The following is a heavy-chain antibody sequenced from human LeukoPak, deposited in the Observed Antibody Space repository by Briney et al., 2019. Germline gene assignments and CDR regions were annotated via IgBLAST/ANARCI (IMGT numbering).Heavy chain of an antibody. D-gene: IGHD3-10*01. CDR2: ISSSSSTI. CDR1: GFTISSYS. Sequence: PGGSLRLSCAASGFTISSYSMNWVRQAPGKGLEWVSYISSSSSTIYYADSVKGRFTISRDNAKNSLYLQMNSLRAEDTAVYYCARARHPIWFGELLYWGQGTLVTVSS. CDR3: ARARHPIWFGELLY. J-gene: IGHJ4*02. V-gene: IGHV3-48*01.